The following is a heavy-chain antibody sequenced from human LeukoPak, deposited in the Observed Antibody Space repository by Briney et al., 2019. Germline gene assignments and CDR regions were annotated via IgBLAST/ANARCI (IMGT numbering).Heavy chain of an antibody. J-gene: IGHJ6*03. CDR2: ISGSGTTT. CDR1: GFIFSSYA. D-gene: IGHD3-3*01. CDR3: AKGGRADFGVVIILYYMDV. Sequence: GGSLRLSCAASGFIFSSYAMTWVRQAPGRGLEWLSTISGSGTTTYYVDSVKGRFTISRDNSKNTLYLQMNSLRAEDTAVYYCAKGGRADFGVVIILYYMDVWGKGPTVTVSS. V-gene: IGHV3-23*01.